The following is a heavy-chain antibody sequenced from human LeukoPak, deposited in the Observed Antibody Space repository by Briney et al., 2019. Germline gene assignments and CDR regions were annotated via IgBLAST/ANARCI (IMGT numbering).Heavy chain of an antibody. CDR3: ARAQYSTSLMDYYYYMDV. CDR1: GGSISSSSYY. V-gene: IGHV4-39*07. J-gene: IGHJ6*03. CDR2: IYYGGST. D-gene: IGHD6-13*01. Sequence: SETLSLTCTVSGGSISSSSYYWGWIRQPPGKGLEWIGTIYYGGSTYYNPSLKSRVTISLDTSKNQFSLKLTSVTAADTAVYYCARAQYSTSLMDYYYYMDVWGKGTTVTVSS.